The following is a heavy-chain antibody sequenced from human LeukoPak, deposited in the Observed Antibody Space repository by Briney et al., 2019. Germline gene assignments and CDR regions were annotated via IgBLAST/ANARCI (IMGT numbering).Heavy chain of an antibody. D-gene: IGHD5-12*01. V-gene: IGHV4-4*02. Sequence: SGTLSLTCDVSGGSITSNNYWSWVRQPPGKGLEWIGEVYHIGNANHNPSLKSRVTISVDKSRNQFSLKLNSVTAADTAVYYCARMGYSGSDVTDYWGQGTLVTVSS. J-gene: IGHJ4*02. CDR1: GGSITSNNY. CDR3: ARMGYSGSDVTDY. CDR2: VYHIGNA.